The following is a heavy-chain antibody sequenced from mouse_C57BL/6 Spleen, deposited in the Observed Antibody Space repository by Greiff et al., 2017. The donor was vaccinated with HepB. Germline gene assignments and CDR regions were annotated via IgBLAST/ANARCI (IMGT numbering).Heavy chain of an antibody. CDR1: GYTFTSYW. J-gene: IGHJ1*03. D-gene: IGHD1-1*01. CDR3: ASHYYGSSSYWYFDV. Sequence: VQLQQSGAELVKPGASVKLSCKASGYTFTSYWMHWVKQRPGRGLEWIGRIDPNSGGTKYNEKFKSKATLTVDKPSSTAYMQLSSLTSEDSAVYYCASHYYGSSSYWYFDVWGTGTTVTVSS. V-gene: IGHV1-72*01. CDR2: IDPNSGGT.